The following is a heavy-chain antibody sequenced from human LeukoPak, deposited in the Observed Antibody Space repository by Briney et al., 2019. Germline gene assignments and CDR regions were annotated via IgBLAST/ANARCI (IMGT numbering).Heavy chain of an antibody. V-gene: IGHV3-49*01. CDR3: SRGSGWLSVY. CDR2: ISGWTT. D-gene: IGHD6-19*01. CDR1: GFTFGDYL. J-gene: IGHJ4*02. Sequence: GGSLRLPCTASGFTFGDYLMSWFRQAPGKGLEWIGFISGWTTEYTSSVKGKFTISIDDSTSIAYLQMNSLPTEDTAVYYCSRGSGWLSVYWGQGTLVTVSS.